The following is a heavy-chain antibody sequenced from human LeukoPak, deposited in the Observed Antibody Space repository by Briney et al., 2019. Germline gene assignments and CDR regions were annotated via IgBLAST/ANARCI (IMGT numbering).Heavy chain of an antibody. CDR3: TTSRTNDCSSPSCYTDY. CDR2: GYYTGST. D-gene: IGHD2-2*02. J-gene: IGHJ4*02. Sequence: SETLSLTCTVSGASIYTSSSSWGWIRQPPGKGLEWIASGYYTGSTYYSPSLKSRATISVDTSKNQFSLELNSVTAADTAVYYCTTSRTNDCSSPSCYTDYWGQGTLVTVSS. CDR1: GASIYTSSSS. V-gene: IGHV4-39*01.